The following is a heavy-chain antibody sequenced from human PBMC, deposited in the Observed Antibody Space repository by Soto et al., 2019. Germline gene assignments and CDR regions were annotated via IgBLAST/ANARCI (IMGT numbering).Heavy chain of an antibody. CDR1: GGSFSGYY. J-gene: IGHJ5*02. D-gene: IGHD3-9*01. CDR3: ARDPPYYDILTGYSAGWFDP. Sequence: SETLSLTCAVYGGSFSGYYWSWIRQPPGKGLEWIGEINHSGSTNYNPSLKSRVTISVDTSKNQFSLKLSSVTAADTAVYYCARDPPYYDILTGYSAGWFDPWGQGTLVTVSS. V-gene: IGHV4-34*01. CDR2: INHSGST.